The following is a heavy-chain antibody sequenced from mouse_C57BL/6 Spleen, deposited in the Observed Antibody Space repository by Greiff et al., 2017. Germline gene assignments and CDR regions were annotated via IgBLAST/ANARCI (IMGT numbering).Heavy chain of an antibody. CDR3: ARRGRDWYFDV. V-gene: IGHV1-63*01. J-gene: IGHJ1*03. CDR1: GYTFTNYW. CDR2: IYPGGGYT. Sequence: VQVVESGAGLVRPGTSVKMSCTASGYTFTNYWIGWAKQRPGHGLEWVGGIYPGGGYTNYNEKFKGKATLTADKSSSTAYMQFSSLTSEDAAIYYCARRGRDWYFDVWGTGTTLTVSS.